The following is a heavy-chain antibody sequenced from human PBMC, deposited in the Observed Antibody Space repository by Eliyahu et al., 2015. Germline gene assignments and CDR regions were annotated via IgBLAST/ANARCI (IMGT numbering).Heavy chain of an antibody. V-gene: IGHV1-69*04. CDR3: ARDRSLSIAARPTRTRYFDY. D-gene: IGHD6-6*01. CDR1: GGXFSSYA. Sequence: QVQLVQSGAEVKKPGSSVKVSCKASGGXFSSYAISWVRQAPGQGLEWMGRIIPILGIANYAQKFQGRVTITADKSTSTAYMELSSLRSEDTAVYYCARDRSLSIAARPTRTRYFDYWGQGTLVTVSS. J-gene: IGHJ4*02. CDR2: IIPILGIA.